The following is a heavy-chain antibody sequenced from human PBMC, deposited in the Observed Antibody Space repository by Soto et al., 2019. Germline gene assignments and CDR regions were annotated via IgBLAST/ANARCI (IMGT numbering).Heavy chain of an antibody. CDR1: GGSFSGYY. J-gene: IGHJ3*02. Sequence: LSLTCAVYGGSFSGYYWSWIRQPPGKGLEWIGEINHSGSTNYNPSLKSRVTISVDTSKNQFSLKLSSVTAADTAVYYCAGAMLLRAFDIWGQGTMVTVSS. CDR3: AGAMLLRAFDI. D-gene: IGHD2-21*01. CDR2: INHSGST. V-gene: IGHV4-34*01.